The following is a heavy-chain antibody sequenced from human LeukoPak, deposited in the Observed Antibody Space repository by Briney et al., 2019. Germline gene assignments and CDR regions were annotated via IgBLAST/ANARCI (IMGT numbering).Heavy chain of an antibody. D-gene: IGHD2-15*01. V-gene: IGHV3-53*01. J-gene: IGHJ6*02. CDR2: TYSGGST. CDR1: GFTVSSNY. CDR3: ARGRYCSGGSCTYYYYYGMDV. Sequence: GGSLRLSCAASGFTVSSNYMSWVRQAPGKGLEWVSVTYSGGSTFYADSVKGRFTISRDNSKNTLYLQMNSLRAEDTAVYYCARGRYCSGGSCTYYYYYGMDVWGQGITVTVSS.